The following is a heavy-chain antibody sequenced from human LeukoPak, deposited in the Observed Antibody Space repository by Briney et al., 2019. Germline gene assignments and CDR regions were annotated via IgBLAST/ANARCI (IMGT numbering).Heavy chain of an antibody. Sequence: ASVKVSCKASGYTFTGYYMHWVRQAPGQGFEWMGWINTYNGNTNYAHKFRGRVTMTTDTSTRTVYMEVRSLRSDDTAVYYCARDPADHGDLREDAHYYALDVWGQGTTVTVSS. J-gene: IGHJ6*02. D-gene: IGHD1-14*01. CDR1: GYTFTGYY. CDR2: INTYNGNT. CDR3: ARDPADHGDLREDAHYYALDV. V-gene: IGHV1-18*04.